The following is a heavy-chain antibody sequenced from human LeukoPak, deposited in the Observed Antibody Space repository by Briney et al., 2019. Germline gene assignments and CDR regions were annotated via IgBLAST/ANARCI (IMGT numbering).Heavy chain of an antibody. CDR1: GFTFSSYW. CDR3: ARDGGRWYSSSWYRFRGIEGGDY. J-gene: IGHJ4*02. D-gene: IGHD6-13*01. V-gene: IGHV3-7*01. Sequence: PGGSLRLSCAASGFTFSSYWMSWVRQAPGKGLEWGANIKQDGSEKYYVDSVKGRFTISRDNAKNSLYLQMNSLRAEDTAVYYCARDGGRWYSSSWYRFRGIEGGDYWGQGTLVTVSS. CDR2: IKQDGSEK.